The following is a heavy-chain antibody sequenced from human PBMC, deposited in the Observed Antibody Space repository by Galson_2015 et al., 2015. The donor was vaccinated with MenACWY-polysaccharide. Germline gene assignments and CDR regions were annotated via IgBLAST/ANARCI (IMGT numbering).Heavy chain of an antibody. CDR2: IKQDGSEK. V-gene: IGHV3-7*03. D-gene: IGHD3-10*01. Sequence: LEWVANIKQDGSEKYYVDSVKGRFTISRDNAKNSLYLRMNSLRAEDTAMYYCASQTWTGYFDYWGQGILVTVSS. CDR3: ASQTWTGYFDY. J-gene: IGHJ4*02.